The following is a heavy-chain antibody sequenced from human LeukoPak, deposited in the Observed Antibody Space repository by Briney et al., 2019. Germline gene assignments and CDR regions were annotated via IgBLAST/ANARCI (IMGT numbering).Heavy chain of an antibody. V-gene: IGHV4-59*01. CDR2: IYYSGSM. J-gene: IGHJ4*02. D-gene: IGHD6-13*01. CDR3: VVFIAGGGGRGY. Sequence: SSETLSLTCTVSGRSTSSDHWSWMRHPPGKGLEWIGHIYYSGSMKYNPTLKSRITISVDTSNNPFSLKLTTVTAADTDVYYCVVFIAGGGGRGYWGQGTLVTVSS. CDR1: GRSTSSDH.